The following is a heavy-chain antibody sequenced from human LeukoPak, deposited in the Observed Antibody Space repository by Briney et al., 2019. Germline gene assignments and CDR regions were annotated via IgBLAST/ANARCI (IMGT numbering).Heavy chain of an antibody. D-gene: IGHD5-18*01. V-gene: IGHV3-48*02. CDR3: ARVAEIQLWLRSAFDY. Sequence: GGSLRLSCAASGFTFSTYSMNWVRQAPGKGLEWVSFISTGSSTIYYGDSVKGRFAISRDNAKNSLYLQMSSLRDEDTAVYYCARVAEIQLWLRSAFDYWGQGTLVTVSS. CDR2: ISTGSSTI. J-gene: IGHJ4*02. CDR1: GFTFSTYS.